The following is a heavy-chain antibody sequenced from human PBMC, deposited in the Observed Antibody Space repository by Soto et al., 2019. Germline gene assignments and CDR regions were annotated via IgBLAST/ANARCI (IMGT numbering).Heavy chain of an antibody. CDR1: GFTFSGSA. CDR3: TRHHVLDGSFDS. Sequence: EVQLVESGGGLVQPGGSLKLSCAASGFTFSGSAMHWVRQASGKGLEWVGRIRSKANSYATAYAASVKGRFTISRDDSKNTAYLQMNSLKTEYTAVYYCTRHHVLDGSFDSWGQGTLVTVSS. V-gene: IGHV3-73*02. D-gene: IGHD2-8*02. J-gene: IGHJ5*01. CDR2: IRSKANSYAT.